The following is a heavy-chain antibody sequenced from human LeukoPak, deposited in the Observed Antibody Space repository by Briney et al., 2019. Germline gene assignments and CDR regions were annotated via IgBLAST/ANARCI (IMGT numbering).Heavy chain of an antibody. V-gene: IGHV3-30*18. J-gene: IGHJ4*02. Sequence: GGSLRLSCAASGFTFSSHSMNWVRQAPGKGLEWVAVISYDGSNKYYADSVKGRFTISRDNSKNTLYLQMNSLRAEDTAVYYCAKAKDIVVVPAAISFDYWGQGTLVTVS. CDR3: AKAKDIVVVPAAISFDY. CDR1: GFTFSSHS. CDR2: ISYDGSNK. D-gene: IGHD2-2*02.